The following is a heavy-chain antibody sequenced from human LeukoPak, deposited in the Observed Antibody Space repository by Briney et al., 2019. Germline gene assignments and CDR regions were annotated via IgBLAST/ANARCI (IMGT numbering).Heavy chain of an antibody. J-gene: IGHJ6*02. Sequence: ASVKVSCKVSGYTLTELSMHWVRQAPGKGLEWMGGFDPEDGETIYAQKFQGRVTMDEDTSTDTAYMELSSLRSEDTAVYYCATDALPTYYYDSSGYYGMDVWGQGTLVTVSS. CDR3: ATDALPTYYYDSSGYYGMDV. CDR2: FDPEDGET. V-gene: IGHV1-24*01. D-gene: IGHD3-22*01. CDR1: GYTLTELS.